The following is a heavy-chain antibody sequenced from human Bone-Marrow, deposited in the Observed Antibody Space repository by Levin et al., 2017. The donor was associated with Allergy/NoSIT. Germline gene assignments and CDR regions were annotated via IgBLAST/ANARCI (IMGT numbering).Heavy chain of an antibody. J-gene: IGHJ6*03. CDR2: IWYDGSNK. D-gene: IGHD6-13*01. Sequence: GGSLRLSCAASGFTFSSYGMHWVRQAPGKGLEWVAVIWYDGSNKYYADSVKGRFTISRDNSKNTLYLQMNSLRAEDTAVYYCARVVAAAAKGTKYYYYYMDVWGKGTTVTVSS. CDR3: ARVVAAAAKGTKYYYYYMDV. V-gene: IGHV3-33*01. CDR1: GFTFSSYG.